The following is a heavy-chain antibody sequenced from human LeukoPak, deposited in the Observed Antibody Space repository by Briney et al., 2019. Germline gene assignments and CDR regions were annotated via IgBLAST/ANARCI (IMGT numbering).Heavy chain of an antibody. CDR3: ARDVPHNWFDT. CDR1: GITFGNNW. CDR2: INSDGGGA. J-gene: IGHJ5*02. V-gene: IGHV3-74*01. Sequence: GGSLRLSCAASGITFGNNWMHWVRQGPGKGLVWISRINSDGGGAIYADSVKGRFTVSRDNAKNTLYLQVNSLRAEDTAVYYCARDVPHNWFDTWGQGTLVTVSS.